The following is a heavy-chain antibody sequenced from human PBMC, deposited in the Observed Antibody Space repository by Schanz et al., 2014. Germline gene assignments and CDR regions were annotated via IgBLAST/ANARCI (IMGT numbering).Heavy chain of an antibody. Sequence: VQLVESGGGLVQPGGSLRLSCAASGFTFSDYYMNWIRQAPGKGLEWVSYISNSGYTIYYADSVKGRFTISRDNAKNPLYLQMNSLRAEDPAVYSCARAPPPYSSSPYYWYYGMDVWGQGTTVTVSS. J-gene: IGHJ6*02. CDR3: ARAPPPYSSSPYYWYYGMDV. V-gene: IGHV3-11*01. CDR2: ISNSGYTI. D-gene: IGHD6-6*01. CDR1: GFTFSDYY.